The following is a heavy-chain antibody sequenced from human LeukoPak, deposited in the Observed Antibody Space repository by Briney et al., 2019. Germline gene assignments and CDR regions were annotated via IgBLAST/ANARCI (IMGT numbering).Heavy chain of an antibody. Sequence: SETLSLTCTVSGGSISSSSYYWGWIRQPPGKGLEWIGSIYYSGNTYYNPSLKSRVTISVDTSKNQFSLKLSSVTAADTAVYYCARDPYDYVWGSYRSNWFDPWGQGTLVTVSS. V-gene: IGHV4-39*07. J-gene: IGHJ5*02. CDR3: ARDPYDYVWGSYRSNWFDP. D-gene: IGHD3-16*02. CDR2: IYYSGNT. CDR1: GGSISSSSYY.